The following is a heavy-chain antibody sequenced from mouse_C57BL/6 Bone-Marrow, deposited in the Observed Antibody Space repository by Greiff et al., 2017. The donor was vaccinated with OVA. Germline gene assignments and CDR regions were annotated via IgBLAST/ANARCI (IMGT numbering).Heavy chain of an antibody. V-gene: IGHV1-72*01. J-gene: IGHJ3*01. CDR2: INPNSGGT. CDR1: GYTFTSYW. CDR3: TQPSPAWVAY. Sequence: VQLQQPGAGLVQPGASVKLSCKASGYTFTSYWMPWVRQRPGQGLEWIGRINPNSGGTKYNEKFKSKATLTVDKPSSAAYMQLSRLTCEESAVYFCTQPSPAWVAYWGQGTLVTVSA.